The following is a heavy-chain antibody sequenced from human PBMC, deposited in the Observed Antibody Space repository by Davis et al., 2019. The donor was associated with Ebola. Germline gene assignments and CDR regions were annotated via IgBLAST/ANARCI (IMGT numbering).Heavy chain of an antibody. D-gene: IGHD1-14*01. Sequence: GGSLRLSCAASGFPFTTYIMNCVRHAPGKGLEWVASISPYDENIFYEDSVKGRFTISRDNAKNSLDLQMNSLRSEDTAVYYCAIGGRKGGFDYWGQGTIVIVSS. V-gene: IGHV3-21*04. CDR1: GFPFTTYI. J-gene: IGHJ4*02. CDR2: ISPYDENI. CDR3: AIGGRKGGFDY.